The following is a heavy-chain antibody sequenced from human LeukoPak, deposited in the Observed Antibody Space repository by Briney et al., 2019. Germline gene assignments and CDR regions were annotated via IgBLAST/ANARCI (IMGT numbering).Heavy chain of an antibody. V-gene: IGHV3-30*02. D-gene: IGHD1-14*01. CDR2: IRYDGTNK. J-gene: IGHJ4*02. CDR1: GFIFSSYG. CDR3: AKVRRAETDYFDY. Sequence: GGSLRLSCAASGFIFSSYGMHWVRQAPGKGLEWVAFIRYDGTNKYYADSVKGRFTISRDNSKNTLYLQMNSLRAEDTAVYYCAKVRRAETDYFDYWGQGTLVTVSS.